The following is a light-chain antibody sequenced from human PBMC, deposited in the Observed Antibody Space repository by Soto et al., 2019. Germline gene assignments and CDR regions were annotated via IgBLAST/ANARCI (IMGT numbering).Light chain of an antibody. V-gene: IGKV3D-15*01. Sequence: EIVMTQSPATLSVSPGERATLSCRASQSVSSNLAWYQQKPGQAPRLLIYDASTRATGIPARFSGSVSGTEFTLTISSLHSEDFAVYYCHQYSNLPSFGQGTKVEIK. J-gene: IGKJ1*01. CDR3: HQYSNLPS. CDR2: DAS. CDR1: QSVSSN.